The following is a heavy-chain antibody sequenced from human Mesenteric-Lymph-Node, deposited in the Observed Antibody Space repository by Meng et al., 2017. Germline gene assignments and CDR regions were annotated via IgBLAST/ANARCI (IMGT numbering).Heavy chain of an antibody. V-gene: IGHV3-66*03. CDR3: ASQSGSGSYYKYYFDY. Sequence: GESLKISCAASGFTVSSNYMSWVRQAPGKGLEWVSVIYSCGSTYYANSVKGRFTISRDNSKNTLYLQMDSLRPEDTAVYYCASQSGSGSYYKYYFDYWGQGTLVTVSS. CDR1: GFTVSSNY. D-gene: IGHD1-26*01. J-gene: IGHJ4*02. CDR2: IYSCGST.